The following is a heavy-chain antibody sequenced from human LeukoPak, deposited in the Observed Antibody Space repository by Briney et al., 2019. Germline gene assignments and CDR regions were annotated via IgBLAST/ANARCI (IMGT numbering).Heavy chain of an antibody. J-gene: IGHJ4*02. CDR3: ARGLSGYASSLGY. CDR1: ELTVTSNY. Sequence: GGSLRLSCAASELTVTSNYMSWVRQAPGKGLQWVSVIYPGGDIYYADSVKGRFIISRDNAKNTLYLQMNSLRAEDTAVYYCARGLSGYASSLGYWGQGTLVTVSA. V-gene: IGHV3-53*01. D-gene: IGHD6-6*01. CDR2: IYPGGDI.